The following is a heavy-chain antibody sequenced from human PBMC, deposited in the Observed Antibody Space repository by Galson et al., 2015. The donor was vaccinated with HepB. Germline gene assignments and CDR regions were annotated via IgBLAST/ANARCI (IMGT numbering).Heavy chain of an antibody. Sequence: SLRLSCPASGFTLSRQDMHWAPPTTGRGLECVSAIGTTGDTFYSASVRGRFTISRENAKNSLYLQMNSLRDDDTAVYYCARGHPVVRGVISDMDVWGQGTTVTVSS. D-gene: IGHD3-10*01. CDR1: GFTLSRQD. CDR2: IGTTGDT. V-gene: IGHV3-13*01. CDR3: ARGHPVVRGVISDMDV. J-gene: IGHJ6*02.